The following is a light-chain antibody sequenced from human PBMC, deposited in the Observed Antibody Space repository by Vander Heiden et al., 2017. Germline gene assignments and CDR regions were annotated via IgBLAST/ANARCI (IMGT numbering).Light chain of an antibody. J-gene: IGLJ1*01. V-gene: IGLV2-14*03. Sequence: QSALTQPASVSVSPAQSVTITCTGTSSDVGGYDYVSWYQQNPGKAPKLVIYDVTNRPSGISDRFSGSKSGNTASMNISGLQAEDEADYYCCSFTSTTTYVFGTGTKVTVL. CDR1: SSDVGGYDY. CDR3: CSFTSTTTYV. CDR2: DVT.